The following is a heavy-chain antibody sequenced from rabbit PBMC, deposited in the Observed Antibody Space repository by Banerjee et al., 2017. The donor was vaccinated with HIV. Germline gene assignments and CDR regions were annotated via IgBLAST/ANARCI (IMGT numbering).Heavy chain of an antibody. D-gene: IGHD8-1*01. Sequence: QQLVESGGGLVKPGASLTLTCKASGFSFSSYYDMCWVRQAPGKGLEWIACIYTGSDTDYYASWAKGRFTISKTSSTTVTLQMTSLTAADTAPYFCARGGDVANSYYYGMDLWGPGTLVTVS. V-gene: IGHV1S40*01. J-gene: IGHJ6*01. CDR3: ARGGDVANSYYYGMDL. CDR2: IYTGSDTD. CDR1: GFSFSSYYD.